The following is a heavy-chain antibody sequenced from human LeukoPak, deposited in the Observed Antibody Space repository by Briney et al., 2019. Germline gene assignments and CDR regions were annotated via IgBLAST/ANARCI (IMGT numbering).Heavy chain of an antibody. CDR2: ISAYNGNT. CDR1: GYTFTSYG. CDR3: ARESDPYYFDY. V-gene: IGHV1-18*01. Sequence: ASVKVSCKASGYTFTSYGISWVRQAPGQGLEWMGWISAYNGNTNYAQKLQGRVTMTRDTSTSTLYMELSSLRSEDTAVYYCARESDPYYFDYWGQGTLVTVSS. J-gene: IGHJ4*02.